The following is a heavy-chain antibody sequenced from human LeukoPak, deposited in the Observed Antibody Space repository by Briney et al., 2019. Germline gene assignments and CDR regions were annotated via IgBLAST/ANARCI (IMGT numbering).Heavy chain of an antibody. Sequence: SETLSLTCAVSGGSLGGYYWNWIRQPPGKGLEWIGYVNAVGSTKYNPPLSSRLTISVDKSKNQFSLKLNSVTAADSAVYFCARRVPAASGGGFDYWGQGTLVAVSS. CDR3: ARRVPAASGGGFDY. D-gene: IGHD2-2*01. J-gene: IGHJ4*02. CDR2: VNAVGST. CDR1: GGSLGGYY. V-gene: IGHV4-4*08.